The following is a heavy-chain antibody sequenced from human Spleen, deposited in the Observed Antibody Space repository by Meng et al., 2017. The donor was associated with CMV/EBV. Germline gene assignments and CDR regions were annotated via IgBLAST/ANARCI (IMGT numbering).Heavy chain of an antibody. CDR1: GGSINSYY. Sequence: SETLSLTCNVSGGSINSYYWSWIRQPPGKGLEWIGYIYYSGTSYYNPSLKSRITMSVDTSKKQFSLNLSSMTAADTAVYYCARSNGRYWPFDYWGQGTLVTVSS. J-gene: IGHJ4*02. CDR2: IYYSGTS. V-gene: IGHV4-59*01. D-gene: IGHD3-10*01. CDR3: ARSNGRYWPFDY.